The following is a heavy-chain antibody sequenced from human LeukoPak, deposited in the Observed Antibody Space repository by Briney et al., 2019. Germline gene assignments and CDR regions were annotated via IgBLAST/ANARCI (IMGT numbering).Heavy chain of an antibody. CDR2: MSPNSGDT. Sequence: ASVKVSCKASGGTFSSYAISWVRQAPGQGLEWMGWMSPNSGDTGYAQEFQGRLTMTRDTSISTAYMELSSLRSEDTAVYYCVRTPPNWGADYWGQGTLVTVSS. J-gene: IGHJ4*02. CDR1: GGTFSSYA. CDR3: VRTPPNWGADY. V-gene: IGHV1-8*02. D-gene: IGHD3-16*01.